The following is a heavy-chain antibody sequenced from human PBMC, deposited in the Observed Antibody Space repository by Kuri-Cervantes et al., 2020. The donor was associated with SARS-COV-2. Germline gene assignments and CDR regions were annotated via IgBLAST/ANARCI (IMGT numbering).Heavy chain of an antibody. CDR1: GFSLSTSGMC. D-gene: IGHD4-17*01. J-gene: IGHJ3*02. Sequence: SGPTLVKPTQTLTLTCTFSGFSLSTSGMCVSWIRQPPGKALEWLARIDWDDDKYYSTPLKTRLTISKNTSKNQVVLTMTNMDPVDTATYYCAHRRAVTDAFDIWGQGTMVTVSS. CDR2: IDWDDDK. CDR3: AHRRAVTDAFDI. V-gene: IGHV2-70*12.